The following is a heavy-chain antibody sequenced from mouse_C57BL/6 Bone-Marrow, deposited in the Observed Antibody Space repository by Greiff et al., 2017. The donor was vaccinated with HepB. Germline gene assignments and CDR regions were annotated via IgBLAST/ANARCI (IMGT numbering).Heavy chain of an antibody. D-gene: IGHD2-1*01. CDR2: IYPGSGST. CDR1: GYTFTSYW. J-gene: IGHJ4*01. Sequence: QVQLQHPGAELVKPGASVKMSCKASGYTFTSYWITWVKQRPGQGLEWIGDIYPGSGSTNYNEKFKSKATLTVDTSSSTAYMQLSSLTSEDSAVYYCARRGIYYGNYNYAMDYWGQGTSVTVSS. V-gene: IGHV1-55*01. CDR3: ARRGIYYGNYNYAMDY.